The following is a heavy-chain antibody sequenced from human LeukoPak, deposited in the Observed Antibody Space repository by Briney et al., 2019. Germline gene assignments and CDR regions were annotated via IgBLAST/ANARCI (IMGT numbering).Heavy chain of an antibody. Sequence: GGSLRLSCAASGFTFSNYGMHWVRQAPGEGLEWVASIRYDGDNENYADSVKGRFTISRDDSKNTLYVQMNSLRAEDTAVYYCAKSPDTYDSSGYYYYYWGQGTLVTVSS. J-gene: IGHJ4*02. D-gene: IGHD3-22*01. V-gene: IGHV3-30*02. CDR2: IRYDGDNE. CDR3: AKSPDTYDSSGYYYYY. CDR1: GFTFSNYG.